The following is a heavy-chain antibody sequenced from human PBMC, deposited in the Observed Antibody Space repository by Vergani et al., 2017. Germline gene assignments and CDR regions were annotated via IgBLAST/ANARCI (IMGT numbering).Heavy chain of an antibody. CDR3: ARGKHYYDFWSGTENYYYYYMDV. J-gene: IGHJ6*03. CDR2: IIPIFGTA. CDR1: GYTFTGYY. Sequence: QVQLVQSGAEVKKPGASVKVSCKASGYTFTGYYMHWVRQAPGQGLEWMGGIIPIFGTANYAQKFQGRVTITADKSTSTAYMELSSLRSEDTAVYYCARGKHYYDFWSGTENYYYYYMDVWGKGTTVTVSS. D-gene: IGHD3-3*01. V-gene: IGHV1-69*06.